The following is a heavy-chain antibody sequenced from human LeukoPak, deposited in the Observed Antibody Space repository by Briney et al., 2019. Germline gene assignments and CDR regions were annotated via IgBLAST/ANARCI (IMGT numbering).Heavy chain of an antibody. J-gene: IGHJ3*01. CDR3: AIVPYVFDL. V-gene: IGHV3-74*01. Sequence: PGGSLRLSCAASGFTFSNYWMHWVRQAPGKGLVWVSRINRDGSSTDYLDSVKGRFTISRDNARNTLYLQMNSLRAEDTAVYYCAIVPYVFDLWGQRKMVTVSS. CDR2: INRDGSST. CDR1: GFTFSNYW.